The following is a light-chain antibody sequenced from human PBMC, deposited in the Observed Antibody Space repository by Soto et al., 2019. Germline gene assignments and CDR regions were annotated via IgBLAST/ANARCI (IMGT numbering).Light chain of an antibody. CDR3: QQYGTFLT. Sequence: EIVLTQSPGTLSLSPGERATLSCRARQSVSNYLAWYQQKPGQAPTLFIYDASSRTTGIPDRFSGSGSGTDFTLSIIRLEPEDFAVYYCQQYGTFLTFGQGTKVEIK. CDR1: QSVSNY. J-gene: IGKJ1*01. CDR2: DAS. V-gene: IGKV3-20*01.